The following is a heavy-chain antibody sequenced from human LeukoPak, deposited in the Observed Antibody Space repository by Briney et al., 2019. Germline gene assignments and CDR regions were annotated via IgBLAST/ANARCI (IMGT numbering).Heavy chain of an antibody. CDR3: ARTLNSRAVRGVRFDY. Sequence: SETLSLTCAVYGGSFSGYYWSWIRQPPGKGLEWIGEINHSGSTNYNPSLKSRVTISVDTSKNQFSLELSSVTAADTAVYYCARTLNSRAVRGVRFDYWGQGTLVTVSS. CDR1: GGSFSGYY. J-gene: IGHJ4*02. V-gene: IGHV4-34*01. D-gene: IGHD3-10*01. CDR2: INHSGST.